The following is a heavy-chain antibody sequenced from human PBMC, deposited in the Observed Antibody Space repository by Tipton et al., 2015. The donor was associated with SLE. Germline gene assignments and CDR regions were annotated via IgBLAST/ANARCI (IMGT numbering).Heavy chain of an antibody. V-gene: IGHV4-31*03. CDR2: IYYCGST. J-gene: IGHJ3*02. CDR3: ARDTATMIPGAFDI. D-gene: IGHD3-22*01. Sequence: TLSLTCTVSGGSISSSSYYWSWFRQHPGKGLEWIGYIYYCGSTYYNPSLKSRVTISVDTSKNQFSLKLSSVTAADTAVYYCARDTATMIPGAFDIWGQGTMVTVSS. CDR1: GGSISSSSYY.